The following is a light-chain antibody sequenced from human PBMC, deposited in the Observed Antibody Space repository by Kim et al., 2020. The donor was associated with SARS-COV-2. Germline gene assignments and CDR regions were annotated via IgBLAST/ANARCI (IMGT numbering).Light chain of an antibody. CDR3: QQYNFWPWT. CDR2: GAS. CDR1: QTISNN. Sequence: VSLGERVILSGRASQTISNNLAWYQQKPGQTPRLLFYGASTGATGIPARFSGSGFGTEFTLTISSLQSEDFAIYYCQQYNFWPWTFGQGTKVDIK. J-gene: IGKJ1*01. V-gene: IGKV3-15*01.